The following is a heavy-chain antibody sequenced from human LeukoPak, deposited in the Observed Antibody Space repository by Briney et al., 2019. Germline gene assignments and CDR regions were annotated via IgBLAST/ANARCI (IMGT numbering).Heavy chain of an antibody. CDR1: GGSITSYY. J-gene: IGHJ4*02. CDR2: ISYSGTT. CDR3: ARCFPSEAGDY. D-gene: IGHD6-13*01. Sequence: PSETLSLTYTVSGGSITSYYLSWIRQPPGKGLEWIGCISYSGTTNYNPSLKSRVSISLDTSTNHFSLKLSSVTAADTAMYYCARCFPSEAGDYWGQGTLVTVS. V-gene: IGHV4-59*01.